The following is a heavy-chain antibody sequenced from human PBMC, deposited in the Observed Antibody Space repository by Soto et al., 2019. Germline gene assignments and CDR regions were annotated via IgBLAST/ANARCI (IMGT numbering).Heavy chain of an antibody. CDR3: ARAPSYYYDSSGYYYPYYFDY. Sequence: PSETLSLTCAVYGGSFSGYYWSWIRQPPGKGLEWIGEINHSGSTNYNPSLKSRVTISVDTSKNQFSLKLSSVTAADTAVYYCARAPSYYYDSSGYYYPYYFDYWGQGTLVTVS. D-gene: IGHD3-22*01. J-gene: IGHJ4*02. CDR1: GGSFSGYY. V-gene: IGHV4-34*01. CDR2: INHSGST.